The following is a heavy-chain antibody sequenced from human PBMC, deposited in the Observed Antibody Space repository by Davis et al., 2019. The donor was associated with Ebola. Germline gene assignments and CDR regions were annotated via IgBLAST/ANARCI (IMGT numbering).Heavy chain of an antibody. CDR3: ARSGGSSWYVRFDP. Sequence: PSETLSLTCAVSGGSISSSNWWSWVRQPPGKGLEWIGEIYHSGSTNYNPSLKSRVTISVDKSKNQFSLKLSSVTAADTAVYYCARSGGSSWYVRFDPWGQGTLVTVSS. D-gene: IGHD6-13*01. J-gene: IGHJ5*02. V-gene: IGHV4-4*02. CDR1: GGSISSSNW. CDR2: IYHSGST.